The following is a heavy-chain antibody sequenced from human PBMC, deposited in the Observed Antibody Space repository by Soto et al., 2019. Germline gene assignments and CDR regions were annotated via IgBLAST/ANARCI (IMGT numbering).Heavy chain of an antibody. CDR1: GGTISSDS. V-gene: IGHV1-69*13. CDR3: ARDSPIARMEV. Sequence: VKRYCNASGGTISSDSIIRVRQAPGQGLEWLGGIIRIFSTANYAQKFQGRVTITADESTTTAYMELSSLRSEESAVYNCARDSPIARMEVWGQGTTVTGSS. J-gene: IGHJ6*02. CDR2: IIRIFSTA. D-gene: IGHD3-16*02.